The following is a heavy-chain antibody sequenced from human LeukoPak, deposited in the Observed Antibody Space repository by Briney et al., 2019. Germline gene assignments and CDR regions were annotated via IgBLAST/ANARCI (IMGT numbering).Heavy chain of an antibody. J-gene: IGHJ4*02. Sequence: TGGSLRLSCAASKFNFAMSWVRQTADKRLEWVSAISGSGDATFYTDSVKDRFTISRDNSKNTLYLQMNNLRVEDTAVYYCAKGHFASSSFFDYWGQGTLVTVSS. CDR3: AKGHFASSSFFDY. D-gene: IGHD6-6*01. CDR2: ISGSGDAT. V-gene: IGHV3-23*01. CDR1: KFNFA.